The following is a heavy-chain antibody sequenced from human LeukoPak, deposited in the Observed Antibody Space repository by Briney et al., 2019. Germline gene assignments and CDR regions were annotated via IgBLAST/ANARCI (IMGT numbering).Heavy chain of an antibody. V-gene: IGHV4/OR15-8*01. J-gene: IGHJ5*02. Sequence: PSETLSLTCAVSGGSISSNNWWGWVRQPPGKGLEWIGEIYHSGSPNYNPSLKSRVTISVDKSRNHFSLNLSSVTAADTAVYYCARTVDDYDSSGYYLFPWGQGTLVTVSS. CDR1: GGSISSNNW. CDR3: ARTVDDYDSSGYYLFP. CDR2: IYHSGSP. D-gene: IGHD3-22*01.